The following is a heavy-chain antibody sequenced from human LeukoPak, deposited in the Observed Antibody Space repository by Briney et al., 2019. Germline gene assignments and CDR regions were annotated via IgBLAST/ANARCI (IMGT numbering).Heavy chain of an antibody. D-gene: IGHD1-7*01. CDR2: IYYSGST. CDR3: ASLTGTTAGENY. Sequence: SETLSLTCTVSGGSISSYYWSWIRQPPGKGLEWIGYIYYSGSTNHNPSLKSRVTISVDTSKNQFSLKLSSVTAADTAVYYCASLTGTTAGENYWGQGTLVTVSS. J-gene: IGHJ4*02. CDR1: GGSISSYY. V-gene: IGHV4-59*01.